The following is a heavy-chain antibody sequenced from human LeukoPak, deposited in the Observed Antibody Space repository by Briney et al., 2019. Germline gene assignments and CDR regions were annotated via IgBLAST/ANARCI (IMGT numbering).Heavy chain of an antibody. V-gene: IGHV4-34*01. CDR1: GGSFSGYY. Sequence: SETLSLTCAVYGGSFSGYYWSWIRQPPGKGLEWIGEINHSGSTNYNPSLKSRVTISVGTSKNQFSLKLSSVTAADTAVYYCARRGYSYGGRASRRTSFDYWGQGTLVTVSS. CDR2: INHSGST. CDR3: ARRGYSYGGRASRRTSFDY. D-gene: IGHD5-18*01. J-gene: IGHJ4*02.